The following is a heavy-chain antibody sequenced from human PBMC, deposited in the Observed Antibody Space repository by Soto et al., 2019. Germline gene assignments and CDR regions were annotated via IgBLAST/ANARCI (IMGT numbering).Heavy chain of an antibody. CDR3: ARVRMQYDFWSDGIVGGLDV. V-gene: IGHV4-59*01. D-gene: IGHD3-3*01. CDR2: IYYSGST. CDR1: GGPMTSYY. Sequence: PSETLSLTCTVSGGPMTSYYWSWIRQPPGKGLEWIGYIYYSGSTNYNPSLQSRVTISVDTSKSQFSLKLRSMTAADTAVYYCARVRMQYDFWSDGIVGGLDVWGQGTTVTVSS. J-gene: IGHJ6*02.